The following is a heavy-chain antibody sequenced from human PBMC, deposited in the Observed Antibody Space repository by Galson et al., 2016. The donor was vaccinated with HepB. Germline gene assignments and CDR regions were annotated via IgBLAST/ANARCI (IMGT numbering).Heavy chain of an antibody. J-gene: IGHJ4*02. V-gene: IGHV3-30-3*01. CDR1: GFTFNTYI. CDR2: ISPDGTKK. CDR3: ARACQD. Sequence: SLRLSCAASGFTFNTYIMQWVRQAPGKGLEWVAVISPDGTKKHDADSVKGRFTVSRDNSKNMLYLQMDSLRPEDTAVYYCARACQDGGQGTMVVVSS.